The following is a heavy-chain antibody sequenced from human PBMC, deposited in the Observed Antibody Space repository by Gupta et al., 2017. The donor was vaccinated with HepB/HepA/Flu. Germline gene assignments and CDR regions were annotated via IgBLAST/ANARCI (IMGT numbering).Heavy chain of an antibody. CDR2: INHSGST. J-gene: IGHJ4*02. CDR3: ARXRGDCSSTXCYRSRGVKTFDY. D-gene: IGHD2-2*01. Sequence: QVQLQQWGAGLLKPSETLSLTCAVYGGSFSGYYWSWIRQPPGKGLEWIGEINHSGSTNYTPSLKSRVTISVDTSKNQFSLKLSSVTAADTAVYYCARXRGDCSSTXCYRSRGVKTFDYWGQGTLVTVSS. V-gene: IGHV4-34*01. CDR1: GGSFSGYY.